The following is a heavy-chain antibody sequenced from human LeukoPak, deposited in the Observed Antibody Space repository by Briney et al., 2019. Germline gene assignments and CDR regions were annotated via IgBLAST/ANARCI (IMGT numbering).Heavy chain of an antibody. D-gene: IGHD6-6*01. V-gene: IGHV4-59*01. CDR1: GGSISSYY. CDR3: ARCDSSYNWFDP. J-gene: IGHJ5*02. CDR2: IYYSGST. Sequence: SETLSLTCTVSGGSISSYYWSWIRQPPGKGLEWIGYIYYSGSTNYNPSLKSRVTISVDTSKNQFSLKLSSVTAADTAVYYCARCDSSYNWFDPWGQGTLVTVSS.